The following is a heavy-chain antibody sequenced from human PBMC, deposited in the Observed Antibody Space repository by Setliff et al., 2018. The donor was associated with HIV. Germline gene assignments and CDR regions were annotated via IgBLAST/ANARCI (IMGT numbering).Heavy chain of an antibody. D-gene: IGHD3-22*01. Sequence: ASVKVSCKASGYTFTGYYMHWVRQAPGQGLEWMGRINPNSGGTNYAQKFQGRVTMTRDTSISTAYMQLSRLRSDDTAVYYCAREDYYDSRAFDIWGQGTVVTVSS. CDR2: INPNSGGT. J-gene: IGHJ3*02. V-gene: IGHV1-2*06. CDR3: AREDYYDSRAFDI. CDR1: GYTFTGYY.